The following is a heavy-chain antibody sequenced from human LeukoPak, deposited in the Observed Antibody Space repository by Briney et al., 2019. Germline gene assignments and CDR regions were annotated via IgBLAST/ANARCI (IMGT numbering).Heavy chain of an antibody. D-gene: IGHD6-13*01. CDR2: IGGSGGST. V-gene: IGHV3-23*01. J-gene: IGHJ6*03. Sequence: GGSLRLSCSASGFTFTSYTMSWVRRAPGKGLEWVSAIGGSGGSTYYSDSVKGRFTISRDNSKNTLYLQMNSLRADDTAVYYCGKAHVAAAGYFYIYIDVWGKGTTVTVSS. CDR1: GFTFTSYT. CDR3: GKAHVAAAGYFYIYIDV.